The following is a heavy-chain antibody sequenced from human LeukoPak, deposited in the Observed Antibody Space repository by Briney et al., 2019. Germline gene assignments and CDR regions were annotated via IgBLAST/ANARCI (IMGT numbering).Heavy chain of an antibody. V-gene: IGHV1-18*01. D-gene: IGHD3-10*01. Sequence: GASVKVSCKASGYTFTSYGISWVRQAPGQGLEWMGWVSAYNGNTNYAQKLQGRVTMTTDTSTSTAYMELRSLRSDDTAVYYCARASGGVLATFYYYYYYMDVWGKGTTVTVSS. J-gene: IGHJ6*03. CDR2: VSAYNGNT. CDR3: ARASGGVLATFYYYYYYMDV. CDR1: GYTFTSYG.